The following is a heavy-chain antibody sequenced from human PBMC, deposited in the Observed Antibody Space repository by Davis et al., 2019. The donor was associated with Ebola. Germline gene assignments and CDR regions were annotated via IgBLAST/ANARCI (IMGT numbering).Heavy chain of an antibody. J-gene: IGHJ5*02. CDR3: ARLAVPATGWFAP. CDR2: IKQDGSEK. Sequence: GESLKISCAASGFTFSNYWMSWVRQAPGKGLEWVANIKQDGSEKHYLDSVKGRFTISRDNAKKSLYLQMNSLRVEDTAVYYCARLAVPATGWFAPWGQGTLVTVSS. CDR1: GFTFSNYW. V-gene: IGHV3-7*01. D-gene: IGHD6-19*01.